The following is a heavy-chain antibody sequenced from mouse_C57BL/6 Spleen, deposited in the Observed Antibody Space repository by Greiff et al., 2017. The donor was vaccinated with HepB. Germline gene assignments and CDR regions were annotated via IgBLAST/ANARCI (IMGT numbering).Heavy chain of an antibody. Sequence: VQLQQSDAELVKPGASVKISCKVSGYTFTDHPIHWMKQRPEQGLEWIGYIYPRDGSTKYNEKFKGKATLTADKSSSTAYMQLNSLTSEDSAVYFCARRTAITTVVATDWYFDVWGTGTTVTVSS. V-gene: IGHV1-78*01. D-gene: IGHD1-1*01. CDR1: GYTFTDHP. J-gene: IGHJ1*03. CDR2: IYPRDGST. CDR3: ARRTAITTVVATDWYFDV.